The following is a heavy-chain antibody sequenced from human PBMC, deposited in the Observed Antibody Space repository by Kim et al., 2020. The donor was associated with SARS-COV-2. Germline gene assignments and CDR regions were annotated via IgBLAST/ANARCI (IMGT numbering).Heavy chain of an antibody. V-gene: IGHV3-21*01. J-gene: IGHJ4*02. D-gene: IGHD6-13*01. Sequence: GGSLRLSCAASGFTFSSYSMNWVRQAPGKGLEWVSSISSSSSYIYYVDSVKGRFTISRDNAKNSLYLQMNSLRAEDTAVYYCARRKQEFDYWGQGTLVTVSS. CDR2: ISSSSSYI. CDR1: GFTFSSYS. CDR3: ARRKQEFDY.